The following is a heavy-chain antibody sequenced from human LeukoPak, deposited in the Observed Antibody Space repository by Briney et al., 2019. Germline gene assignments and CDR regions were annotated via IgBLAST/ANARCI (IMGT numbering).Heavy chain of an antibody. CDR3: ARDPGDFWSGYSFAY. Sequence: GRSLRLSCAASGFTFSSYAMHWVRQAPGKGLEWVAVISYDGSNKYYADSVKGRFTISRDNSKNTLYLQMNSLRAEDTAVYYCARDPGDFWSGYSFAYWGQGPLVPVSS. J-gene: IGHJ4*02. D-gene: IGHD3-3*01. CDR2: ISYDGSNK. V-gene: IGHV3-30*04. CDR1: GFTFSSYA.